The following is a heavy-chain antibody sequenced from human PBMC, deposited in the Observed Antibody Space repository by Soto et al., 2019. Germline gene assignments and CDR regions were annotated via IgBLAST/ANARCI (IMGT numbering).Heavy chain of an antibody. Sequence: GSLRLSCAASGFTFSGYWMSWVRQAPGKGLEWVANIKEDGSEKNYVDSVRGRFTISRDNAMNSLYLEMNSLRAEDTAVYHCARSGYENDFWGHGTLVTVYS. V-gene: IGHV3-7*03. J-gene: IGHJ4*01. CDR2: IKEDGSEK. D-gene: IGHD5-12*01. CDR1: GFTFSGYW. CDR3: ARSGYENDF.